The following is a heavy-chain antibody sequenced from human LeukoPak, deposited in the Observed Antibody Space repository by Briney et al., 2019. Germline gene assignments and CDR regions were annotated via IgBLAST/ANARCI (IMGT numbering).Heavy chain of an antibody. D-gene: IGHD3-22*01. V-gene: IGHV4-34*01. CDR2: INHSGST. CDR3: ATNYYDSSGLTDY. Sequence: SETLSLTCAVYGGSFSGYYWSWIRQPPGKGLEWIGEINHSGSTNYNPSLKSRVTISADTSKNQFSLKLSSVTAADTAVYYCATNYYDSSGLTDYWGQGTLVTVSS. CDR1: GGSFSGYY. J-gene: IGHJ4*02.